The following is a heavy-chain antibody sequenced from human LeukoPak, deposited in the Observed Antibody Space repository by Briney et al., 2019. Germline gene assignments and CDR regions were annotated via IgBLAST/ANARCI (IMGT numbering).Heavy chain of an antibody. CDR1: GFIFSSYW. Sequence: GGSLRLSCAASGFIFSSYWMAWVRQAPGKGLEWVANIKEDETAKYYVDSVRGRFTSSRDNAKNSLYLQMNSLRAEDTAAYYCARALEAGIFDIWGQGTLVTVSS. CDR3: ARALEAGIFDI. J-gene: IGHJ3*02. CDR2: IKEDETAK. V-gene: IGHV3-7*01. D-gene: IGHD6-13*01.